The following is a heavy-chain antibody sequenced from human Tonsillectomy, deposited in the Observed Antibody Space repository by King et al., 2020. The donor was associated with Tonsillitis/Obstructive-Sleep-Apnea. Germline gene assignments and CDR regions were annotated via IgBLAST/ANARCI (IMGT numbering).Heavy chain of an antibody. V-gene: IGHV3-74*01. CDR1: GFTFSSYW. CDR3: ARDTVTTYYYYYMDV. Sequence: VQLVESGGGLVQPGGSLRLSCAASGFTFSSYWMHWVRHAPGKGLVWVSRINSDGSSTSYADSVKGRFTISRDNAKNTLYLQMNSLRAEDTAVYYCARDTVTTYYYYYMDVWGKGTTVTVSS. CDR2: INSDGSST. J-gene: IGHJ6*03. D-gene: IGHD4-17*01.